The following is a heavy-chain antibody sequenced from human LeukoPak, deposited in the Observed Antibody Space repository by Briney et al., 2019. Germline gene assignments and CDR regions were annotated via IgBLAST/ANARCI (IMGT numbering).Heavy chain of an antibody. J-gene: IGHJ3*02. Sequence: GASVKVSCKASGGTFSSYAISWVRQAPGQGLEWMGGIIPIFGTANYAQKFQGRVTMTRDTSISTAYMELSRLRSDDTAVYYCARDLNYDSSGSYDAFDIWGQGTMVTVSS. CDR2: IIPIFGTA. CDR1: GGTFSSYA. CDR3: ARDLNYDSSGSYDAFDI. V-gene: IGHV1-69*05. D-gene: IGHD3-22*01.